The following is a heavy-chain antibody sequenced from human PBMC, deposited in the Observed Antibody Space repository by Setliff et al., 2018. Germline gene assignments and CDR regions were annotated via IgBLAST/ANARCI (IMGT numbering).Heavy chain of an antibody. Sequence: AASVKVSCKASGYTFTSYYMYWLRQAPGQGPEWMGIINIGGGNATYAQKFQDRVTMTMDTSTSAVYLEVTSLRSKDTAVYYYARAGMALLNLKGVFEYWGQGTLVTVSS. D-gene: IGHD3-10*01. V-gene: IGHV1-46*03. CDR1: GYTFTSYY. CDR3: ARAGMALLNLKGVFEY. CDR2: INIGGGNA. J-gene: IGHJ4*02.